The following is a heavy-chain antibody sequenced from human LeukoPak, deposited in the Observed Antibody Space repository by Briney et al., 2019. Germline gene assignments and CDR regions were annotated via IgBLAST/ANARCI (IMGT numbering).Heavy chain of an antibody. D-gene: IGHD3-22*01. CDR3: AKSYYYDSSGSDRYYFDY. Sequence: GGSLRLSCAASGFTFSSYAMSWVRQAPGKGLEWVSAISGSGGSTYYADSVKGRFTISRDNSKNTLYLQMNSLRAEDTAVYYCAKSYYYDSSGSDRYYFDYWGQGTLVTVSS. J-gene: IGHJ4*02. V-gene: IGHV3-23*01. CDR1: GFTFSSYA. CDR2: ISGSGGST.